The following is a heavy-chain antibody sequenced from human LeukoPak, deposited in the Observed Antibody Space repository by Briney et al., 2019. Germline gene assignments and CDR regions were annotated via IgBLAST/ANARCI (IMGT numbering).Heavy chain of an antibody. J-gene: IGHJ4*02. D-gene: IGHD6-13*01. CDR1: GGSISSSSYY. Sequence: SETLSLTCTVSGGSISSSSYYWGWIRQPPGKGLEWIGSIYYSGSTYYNPSHKSRVTISVDTSKNQFSLKLSSVTAADTAVYYCARHTRLSPSSSWRSPDYWGQGTLVTVSS. CDR2: IYYSGST. CDR3: ARHTRLSPSSSWRSPDY. V-gene: IGHV4-39*01.